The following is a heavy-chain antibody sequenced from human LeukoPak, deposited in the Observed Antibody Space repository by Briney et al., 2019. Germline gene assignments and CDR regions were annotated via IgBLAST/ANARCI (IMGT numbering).Heavy chain of an antibody. CDR1: AGSISSSSHH. CDR3: VRHDGRGGATMGALDS. D-gene: IGHD5-12*01. J-gene: IGHJ4*02. V-gene: IGHV4-39*01. Sequence: SETLSLTCIVSAGSISSSSHHWGWIRQSPGKGREWIGSIYYGRTTYYNPSLNSRVTISVVTSKNQFSLQLNSVTAADTAVYYCVRHDGRGGATMGALDSWGQGSLVTVSS. CDR2: IYYGRTT.